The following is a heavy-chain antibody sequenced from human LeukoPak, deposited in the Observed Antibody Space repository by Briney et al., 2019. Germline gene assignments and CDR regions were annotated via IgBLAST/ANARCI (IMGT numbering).Heavy chain of an antibody. Sequence: GGSLRLSCAASGFTFSSYAMHWVRQAPGKGLEWVAVISYDGSNKYYADSVKGRFTISRDNSKNTMYLQMNSLRAEDTAVYYCAKKTNPGMSPGFDYWGQGTLVTVSS. CDR1: GFTFSSYA. CDR2: ISYDGSNK. V-gene: IGHV3-30-3*01. CDR3: AKKTNPGMSPGFDY. J-gene: IGHJ4*02. D-gene: IGHD1-14*01.